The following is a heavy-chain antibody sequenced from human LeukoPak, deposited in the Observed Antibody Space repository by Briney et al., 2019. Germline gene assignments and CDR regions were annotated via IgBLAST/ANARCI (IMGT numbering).Heavy chain of an antibody. Sequence: GRSLRLSCAASGFTFTNAWMNWVRQAPGKGLECVCRIKSKTDGATTNYASPVKGRFTISRDDSKNTMYLQVNSLKTEDTAVYYCITRYSWGQGTLVTVSS. CDR3: ITRYS. J-gene: IGHJ4*02. CDR2: IKSKTDGATT. V-gene: IGHV3-15*06. CDR1: GFTFTNAW.